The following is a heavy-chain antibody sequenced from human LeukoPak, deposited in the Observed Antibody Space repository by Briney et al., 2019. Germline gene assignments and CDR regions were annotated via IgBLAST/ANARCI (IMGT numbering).Heavy chain of an antibody. Sequence: GGSLRLSCAASGFTFSSYAMSWVRQAPGKGLEWVSAISGSGGSTYYADSVKGRFTISRDNSKNTLYLQLSNLRDEDTAIYYCAKGDEGGAYRTDFWGPGTRVTVSS. J-gene: IGHJ4*02. CDR1: GFTFSSYA. CDR2: ISGSGGST. V-gene: IGHV3-23*01. CDR3: AKGDEGGAYRTDF. D-gene: IGHD2-21*01.